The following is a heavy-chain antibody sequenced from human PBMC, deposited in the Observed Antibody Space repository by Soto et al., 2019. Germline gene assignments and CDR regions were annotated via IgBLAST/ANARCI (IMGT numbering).Heavy chain of an antibody. CDR1: GGTFSSYA. CDR3: ARDRRQQWMDY. Sequence: SVKVSCKASGGTFSSYAISWVRQAPGQGLEWMGGIIPIFGSTSYAQKFQGRVTMTRDTSTSTVYMELSSLRSEDTAVYYCARDRRQQWMDYWGQGTLVTVSS. D-gene: IGHD6-19*01. V-gene: IGHV1-69*05. CDR2: IIPIFGST. J-gene: IGHJ4*02.